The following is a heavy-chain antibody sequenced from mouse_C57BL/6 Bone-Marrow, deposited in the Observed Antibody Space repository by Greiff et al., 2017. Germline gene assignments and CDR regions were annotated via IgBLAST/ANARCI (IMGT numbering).Heavy chain of an antibody. J-gene: IGHJ3*01. Sequence: EVKVVESGGDLVKPGGSLKLSCAASGFTFSSYGMSWVRQTPDKRLEWVATISSGGSYTYYPASVKGRFTFPRDNSNNTPYLQMSSSKSEDTAMYYCEREDSSGFPFANWGRETLVTVSA. CDR1: GFTFSSYG. CDR3: EREDSSGFPFAN. D-gene: IGHD3-2*02. V-gene: IGHV5-6*01. CDR2: ISSGGSYT.